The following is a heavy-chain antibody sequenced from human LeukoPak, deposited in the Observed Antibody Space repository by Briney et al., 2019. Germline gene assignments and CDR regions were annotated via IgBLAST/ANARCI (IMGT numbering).Heavy chain of an antibody. CDR3: ARALYAAAHDY. V-gene: IGHV1-2*02. CDR1: GYTFTGYY. J-gene: IGHJ4*02. Sequence: ASVTVSCTASGYTFTGYYIHWVRQAPGQGLEWMGWINPNSGATNFAPKFQGRVTLTRDTSISTAYMELSSLRSDDTALFYCARALYAAAHDYWGQGTLVTASA. CDR2: INPNSGAT. D-gene: IGHD2/OR15-2a*01.